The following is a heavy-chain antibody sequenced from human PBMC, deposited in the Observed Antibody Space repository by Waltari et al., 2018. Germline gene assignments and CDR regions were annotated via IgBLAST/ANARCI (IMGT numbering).Heavy chain of an antibody. J-gene: IGHJ4*02. CDR2: IYSGGST. Sequence: EVQLVESGGGLIQPGGSLRLSCAASGFTVSSNYMSWVRPAPGKGLEGVSVIYSGGSTYYADSVKGRFTISRDNSKNTLYLQMNSLRAEDTAVYYCARARSAGSSYFDYWGQGTLVTVSS. CDR1: GFTVSSNY. CDR3: ARARSAGSSYFDY. V-gene: IGHV3-53*01.